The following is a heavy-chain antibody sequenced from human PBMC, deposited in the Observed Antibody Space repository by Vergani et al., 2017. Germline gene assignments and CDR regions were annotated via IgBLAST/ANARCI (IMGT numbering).Heavy chain of an antibody. D-gene: IGHD1-26*01. CDR1: GFTVSSNY. CDR2: IYSGGST. CDR3: AREGSGSYSYYFDY. J-gene: IGHJ4*02. V-gene: IGHV3-66*01. Sequence: EVQLVESGGGLVQPGGSLRLSCAASGFTVSSNYMSWVRQAPGKGLEWVSVIYSGGSTYYADSVKGRFTISRDNSKNTLYLQMNSLRAEDTAVYYCAREGSGSYSYYFDYWGQGTLVTVSS.